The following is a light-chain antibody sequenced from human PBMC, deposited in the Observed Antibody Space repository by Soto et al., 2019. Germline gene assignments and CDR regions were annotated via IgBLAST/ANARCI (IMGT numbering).Light chain of an antibody. CDR3: NSYAGSYTLYV. Sequence: QSSLTQPRSVSGSPGQSVAISCSGTSSDVGGYNYVSWYQQHPGKAPKLMICDVTKRPSGVPDRFSGSKSGNTASLTISGLQAEDEADYYCNSYAGSYTLYVFGTGTKVTVL. CDR1: SSDVGGYNY. J-gene: IGLJ1*01. V-gene: IGLV2-11*01. CDR2: DVT.